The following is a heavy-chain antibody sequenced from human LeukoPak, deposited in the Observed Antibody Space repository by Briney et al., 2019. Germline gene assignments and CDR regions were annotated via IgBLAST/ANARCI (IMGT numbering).Heavy chain of an antibody. D-gene: IGHD1-26*01. V-gene: IGHV5-51*01. J-gene: IGHJ6*02. Sequence: GESLKISCKGSGYSFTSYGIGWVRQMPGKGLEWMGIIYPGDSDTRYSPSFQGQVTISADKSISTAYLQWSSLKASDTAMYYCARRSGSYYGVNYYGMDVWGQGTTVTVSS. CDR1: GYSFTSYG. CDR3: ARRSGSYYGVNYYGMDV. CDR2: IYPGDSDT.